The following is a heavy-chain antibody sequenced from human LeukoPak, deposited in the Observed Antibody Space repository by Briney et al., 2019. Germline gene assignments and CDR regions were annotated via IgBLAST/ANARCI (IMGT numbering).Heavy chain of an antibody. Sequence: SETLSLTCTVSGGSISSHYWSWIRQPAGKGLEWIGRIYTSGSTNYNPSLKSRVTMSVDTSKNQFSLKLSSVTAADTAVYYCAREGITGTTGDAFDIWGQGTMVTVSS. CDR3: AREGITGTTGDAFDI. V-gene: IGHV4-4*07. J-gene: IGHJ3*02. CDR2: IYTSGST. D-gene: IGHD1-7*01. CDR1: GGSISSHY.